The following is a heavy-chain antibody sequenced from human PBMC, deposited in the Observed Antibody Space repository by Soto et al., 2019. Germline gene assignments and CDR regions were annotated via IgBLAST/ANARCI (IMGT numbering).Heavy chain of an antibody. Sequence: GASVKDSCKASGYTFTDYYMHWVRQAPGQGREYLGWMNPNSGNTGYVQKFQGRVTMTRDTSISTAYMELSSLRSEDTAVYFCARGVKYGAYSRWFDPWGQGTLVTVSS. V-gene: IGHV1-8*02. CDR3: ARGVKYGAYSRWFDP. J-gene: IGHJ5*02. CDR1: GYTFTDYY. CDR2: MNPNSGNT. D-gene: IGHD4-17*01.